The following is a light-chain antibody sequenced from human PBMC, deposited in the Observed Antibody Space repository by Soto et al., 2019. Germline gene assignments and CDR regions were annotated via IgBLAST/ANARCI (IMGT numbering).Light chain of an antibody. V-gene: IGKV3-20*01. CDR3: HQYDSSFT. Sequence: IVLTQSPATLSLSPGERATLSCTASQHVTTTYIAWYKKKFGQAPRLLIYGASTRATGTPDRFTGGGFGTNFTRTVSRIEHEDFAVYYCHQYDSSFTFGGGTKVEMK. CDR1: QHVTTTY. CDR2: GAS. J-gene: IGKJ4*01.